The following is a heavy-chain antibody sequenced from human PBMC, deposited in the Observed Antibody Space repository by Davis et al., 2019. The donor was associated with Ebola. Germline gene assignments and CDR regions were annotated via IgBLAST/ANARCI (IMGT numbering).Heavy chain of an antibody. Sequence: GGSLRLSCAASGFTFSSYGMHWVRQAPGKGLEWVAVISSDGSNKYYADSVKGRFTISRDNSKNTLYLQMNSLRAEDTAVYYCARDPLWFRELESTPYYYGMDVWGQGTTVTVSS. CDR3: ARDPLWFRELESTPYYYGMDV. V-gene: IGHV3-30*03. J-gene: IGHJ6*02. CDR2: ISSDGSNK. D-gene: IGHD3-10*01. CDR1: GFTFSSYG.